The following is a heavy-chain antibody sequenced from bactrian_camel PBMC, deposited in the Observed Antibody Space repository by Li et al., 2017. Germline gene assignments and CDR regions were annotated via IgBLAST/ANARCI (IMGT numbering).Heavy chain of an antibody. Sequence: HVQLVESGGGLVQPGGSLRLSCALSGFTLSTYYITWVRQAPGKGLEWVSTIFVDGTITDYPDSVKGRFTIARDNRKNTLSLQLNSLKIEDTSMYYCVAGVMGDWGQGTQVTVS. CDR2: IFVDGTIT. CDR1: GFTLSTYY. J-gene: IGHJ4*01. V-gene: IGHV3-2*01. CDR3: VAGVMGD. D-gene: IGHD3*01.